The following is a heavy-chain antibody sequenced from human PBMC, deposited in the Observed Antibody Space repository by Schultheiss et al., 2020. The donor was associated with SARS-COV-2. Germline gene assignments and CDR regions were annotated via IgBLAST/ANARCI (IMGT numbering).Heavy chain of an antibody. D-gene: IGHD2-15*01. CDR2: ISGSGSYT. V-gene: IGHV3-21*01. CDR1: GFTFINSI. CDR3: ARVASGDIVVVVAASMIDYYYGMDV. Sequence: GGSLRLSCAASGFTFINSIMNWVRQAPGKGLEWVSSISGSGSYTYYADSVKGRFTISRDNAKNSLYLQMNSLRAEDTAVYYCARVASGDIVVVVAASMIDYYYGMDVWGQGTTVTVSS. J-gene: IGHJ6*02.